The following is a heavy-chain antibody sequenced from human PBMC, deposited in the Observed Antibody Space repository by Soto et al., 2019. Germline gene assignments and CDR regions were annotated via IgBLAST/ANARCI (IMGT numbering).Heavy chain of an antibody. D-gene: IGHD3-3*01. J-gene: IGHJ6*02. CDR2: MPNDGSKE. Sequence: PGGSLRLSCLASGFVFSSHAMHWVRQAPGKGLEWVAVMPNDGSKEDSAESVKGRFTISRDNAKNSLYLQMNGLRAEDTAVYYCARGYYDFWSGYYISPYCIDVWGQGTTVTVSS. V-gene: IGHV3-30*04. CDR3: ARGYYDFWSGYYISPYCIDV. CDR1: GFVFSSHA.